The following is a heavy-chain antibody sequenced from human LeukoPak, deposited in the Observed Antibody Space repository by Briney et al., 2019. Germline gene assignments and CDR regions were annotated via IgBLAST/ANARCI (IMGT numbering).Heavy chain of an antibody. CDR1: GGSFSGYY. CDR2: INHSGST. D-gene: IGHD6-13*01. CDR3: ARGRRSSSSPFDY. J-gene: IGHJ4*02. Sequence: PSETLSLTCAVYGGSFSGYYWSWIRQPPGKGLEWIGEINHSGSTNYNPSLRSRVTISVDTSKNQFSLKLSSVTAADTAVYYCARGRRSSSSPFDYWGQGTLVTVSS. V-gene: IGHV4-34*01.